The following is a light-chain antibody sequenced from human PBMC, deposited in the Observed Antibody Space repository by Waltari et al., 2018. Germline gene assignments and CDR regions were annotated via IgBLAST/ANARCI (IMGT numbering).Light chain of an antibody. CDR1: SSYVGDYNF. Sequence: QSALTQPPSASGSPGQSVTNPCTGTSSYVGDYNFFSWYQQHPGKAPKLMIYDVSKRPSGVPDRFSGSKSGNTASLTVSGLQAGDEADYYCSSYAGSNNVFGTGTKVTVL. J-gene: IGLJ1*01. CDR2: DVS. V-gene: IGLV2-8*01. CDR3: SSYAGSNNV.